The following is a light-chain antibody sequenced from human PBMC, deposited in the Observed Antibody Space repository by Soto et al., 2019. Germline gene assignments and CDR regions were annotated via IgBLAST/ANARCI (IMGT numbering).Light chain of an antibody. CDR3: SSYTSDITHV. CDR2: EVT. Sequence: QSALTQPASVSGSPGQSTTISCTGTSSDVGGYNYVSWYQQHPGEVPKLLIYEVTTRPSGVSNRFSGSKSGNTASLTISGLQAEDEADYYCSSYTSDITHVFGGGTKVTVL. CDR1: SSDVGGYNY. V-gene: IGLV2-14*01. J-gene: IGLJ2*01.